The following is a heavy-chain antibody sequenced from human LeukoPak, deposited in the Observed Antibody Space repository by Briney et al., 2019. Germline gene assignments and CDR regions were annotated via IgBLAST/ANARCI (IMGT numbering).Heavy chain of an antibody. CDR3: ARAEDIFGSHFDF. V-gene: IGHV4-39*07. D-gene: IGHD2-15*01. CDR1: GGSISSSSYY. J-gene: IGHJ4*02. CDR2: IYYSGST. Sequence: PSETLSLTCTVSGGSISSSSYYWGWLRQPPGTGLEWIGSIYYSGSTYYNPSLKSRVTISVDTSKNQFSLKLSSVTAADPAMYYCARAEDIFGSHFDFWGRGILVTVSS.